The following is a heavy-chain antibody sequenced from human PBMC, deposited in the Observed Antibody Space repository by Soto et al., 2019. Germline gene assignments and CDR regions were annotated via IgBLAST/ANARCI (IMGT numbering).Heavy chain of an antibody. J-gene: IGHJ3*02. D-gene: IGHD3-22*01. Sequence: EASVKVSCKASGGTFSSYAISWVRQAPGQGLEWMGWISPYNGNTNYAQKLQGRVTMSTDTSTSTAYMEVRSLRSDDTAVYYCARGGTSTYYYDAFDIWGQGTVVTVSS. CDR2: ISPYNGNT. V-gene: IGHV1-18*01. CDR1: GGTFSSYA. CDR3: ARGGTSTYYYDAFDI.